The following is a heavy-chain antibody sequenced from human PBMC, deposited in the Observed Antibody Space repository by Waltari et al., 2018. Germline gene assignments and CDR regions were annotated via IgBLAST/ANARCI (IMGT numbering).Heavy chain of an antibody. Sequence: VQLLESGGGLVQSGGSLRLSCAASGFTFRSYAMNWVRQAPGKGVEWVSVISGSGGMTDYEDSVKGRFTISRDNSKNTLYLQMNNLRVEDTAVYYCASSLYGDYTQIWGRVFDYWGQGTLVTVSS. CDR2: ISGSGGMT. J-gene: IGHJ4*02. V-gene: IGHV3-23*01. CDR3: ASSLYGDYTQIWGRVFDY. CDR1: GFTFRSYA. D-gene: IGHD4-17*01.